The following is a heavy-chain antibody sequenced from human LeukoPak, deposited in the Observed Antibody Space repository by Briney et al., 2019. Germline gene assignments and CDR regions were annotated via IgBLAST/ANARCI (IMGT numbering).Heavy chain of an antibody. D-gene: IGHD3-22*01. CDR2: IWYDGSNK. CDR1: GFTFSSYG. CDR3: ARDSHYYDSSAILGSFDI. V-gene: IGHV3-33*01. Sequence: PGGSLRLSCAASGFTFSSYGMHWVRQAPGKGMEWVAVIWYDGSNKYYADSVKGRFTISRDNSKNTLYLQMNSLRAEDTAVYYCARDSHYYDSSAILGSFDIWGQGTMVTVSS. J-gene: IGHJ3*02.